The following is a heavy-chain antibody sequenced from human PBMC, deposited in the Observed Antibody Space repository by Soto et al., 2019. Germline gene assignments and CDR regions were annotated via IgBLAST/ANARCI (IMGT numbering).Heavy chain of an antibody. Sequence: EVQLVESGGGLIQPGGSLRLSCAASGFTVSSNYMNWVRQAPGKGLEWVSLIDSGGSTYYADSVKGRFTISRDNSKNTLYVQMNSLRGEDTGVYYCARRVGGSYFEYWGQGNLVTGPS. CDR2: IDSGGST. J-gene: IGHJ4*02. CDR3: ARRVGGSYFEY. CDR1: GFTVSSNY. V-gene: IGHV3-53*01. D-gene: IGHD1-26*01.